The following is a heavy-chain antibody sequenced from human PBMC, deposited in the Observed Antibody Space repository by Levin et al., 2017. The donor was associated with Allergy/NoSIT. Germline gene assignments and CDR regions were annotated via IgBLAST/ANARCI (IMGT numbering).Heavy chain of an antibody. CDR3: ATSSGSWLLDY. CDR2: FHHSGTT. J-gene: IGHJ4*02. D-gene: IGHD6-25*01. CDR1: GGSISSGRW. Sequence: GSLRLSCAVSGGSISSGRWWSWVRQPPGKELEWIGEFHHSGTTSYNPSLKSRVTISVDESKNQFSLILTSVTAADTAVYFCATSSGSWLLDYWGQGTLVTVSS. V-gene: IGHV4-4*01.